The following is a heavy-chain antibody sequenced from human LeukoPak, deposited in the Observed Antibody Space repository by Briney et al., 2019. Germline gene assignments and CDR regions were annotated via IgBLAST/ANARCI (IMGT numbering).Heavy chain of an antibody. CDR3: ARGRRSDSSGPPYFDY. CDR1: AFTFSSYW. Sequence: GGSLRLSCAASAFTFSSYWTSWVRQAPGKGLEWVANIQQDGSEKYYVDSVKGRFTISRDNAKNSLYLQMNSLRAEDTAVYYCARGRRSDSSGPPYFDYWGQGTLVTVSS. D-gene: IGHD6-19*01. V-gene: IGHV3-7*01. J-gene: IGHJ4*02. CDR2: IQQDGSEK.